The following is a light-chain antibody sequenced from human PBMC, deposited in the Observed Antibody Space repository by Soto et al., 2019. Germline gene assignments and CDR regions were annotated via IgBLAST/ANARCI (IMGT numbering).Light chain of an antibody. CDR1: NIGSKS. CDR3: KVWDSSRDHRGV. J-gene: IGLJ2*01. V-gene: IGLV3-21*04. Sequence: SYELTQPPSVSVAPGKTARITCGGNNIGSKSVHWYQQKPGQAPVLVIYYDSDRPSGIPERFSGSNSGNTATLTISRVEAGDEADYYCKVWDSSRDHRGVFGGGTKVTVL. CDR2: YDS.